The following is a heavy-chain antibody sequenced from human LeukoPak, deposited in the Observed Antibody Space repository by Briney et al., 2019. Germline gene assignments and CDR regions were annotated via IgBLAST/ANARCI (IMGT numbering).Heavy chain of an antibody. V-gene: IGHV3-23*01. J-gene: IGHJ6*04. CDR2: ISGSGGST. CDR3: AKWRGYCSGTSCPPGYYGMEV. CDR1: GFTFSSYA. Sequence: PGGSLRLSCAASGFTFSSYAMNWVRHAPGKGLEWVSAISGSGGSTYYADSVKGRFTISRDNSKNTLYLQMNSLRAEDTAVDYCAKWRGYCSGTSCPPGYYGMEVWGKGTTVTVS. D-gene: IGHD2-2*01.